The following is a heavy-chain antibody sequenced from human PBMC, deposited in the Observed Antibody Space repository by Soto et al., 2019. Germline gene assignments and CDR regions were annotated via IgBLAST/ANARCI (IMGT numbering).Heavy chain of an antibody. CDR3: ARAKVTGFDY. Sequence: SPTLSLTCAISGGSGSSNSAASNWIRQSPSRGLEWLGRTYYRFKWYNDYAVSVKSRITINPDTSKNQFSLQLNSVTPEDTAVYYCARAKVTGFDYWGQGTLVTVSS. CDR1: GGSGSSNSAA. CDR2: TYYRFKWYN. V-gene: IGHV6-1*01. D-gene: IGHD5-18*01. J-gene: IGHJ4*02.